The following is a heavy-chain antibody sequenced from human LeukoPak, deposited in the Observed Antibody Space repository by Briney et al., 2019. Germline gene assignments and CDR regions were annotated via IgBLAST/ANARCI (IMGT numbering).Heavy chain of an antibody. V-gene: IGHV3-30*18. Sequence: PGGSLRLSCAASGFTFSSYGMHWVRQAPGKGLEWVAVISYDGSNKYYADSVKGRFTISRDNSKNTLYLQMNSLRAEDTAAYYCAKGTLWFGELLYSYYYGMDVWGQGTTVTVSS. CDR3: AKGTLWFGELLYSYYYGMDV. CDR2: ISYDGSNK. CDR1: GFTFSSYG. D-gene: IGHD3-10*01. J-gene: IGHJ6*02.